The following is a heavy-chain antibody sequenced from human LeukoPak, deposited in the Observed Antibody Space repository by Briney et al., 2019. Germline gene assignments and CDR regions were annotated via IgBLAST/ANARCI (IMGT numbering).Heavy chain of an antibody. CDR2: ISMDGTNT. D-gene: IGHD5-18*01. CDR3: TKGRGTGYRYGPIEN. Sequence: GGSLRLSCAASGFYFEDYTMYWVRQVPAKGLEWVSIISMDGTNTYYAESVKGRFTISRDNSKDSLSLQMNSLRTEDTALYYCTKGRGTGYRYGPIENWGQGTLVTVSS. V-gene: IGHV3-43*01. CDR1: GFYFEDYT. J-gene: IGHJ4*02.